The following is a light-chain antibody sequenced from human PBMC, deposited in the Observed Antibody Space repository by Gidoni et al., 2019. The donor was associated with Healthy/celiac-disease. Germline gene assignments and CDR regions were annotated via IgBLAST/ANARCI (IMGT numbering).Light chain of an antibody. CDR2: RNN. V-gene: IGLV1-47*01. CDR3: AAWDDSLSGL. CDR1: SSNIGSNY. J-gene: IGLJ2*01. Sequence: QSVLTQPPSASGTPGQGVTISCSGSSSNIGSNYVYWYQQLPGTAPKLLTYRNNQRPSGVPDRFSGSKSGTSASLAISGLRSEDEADYYCAAWDDSLSGLFGGGTKLTVL.